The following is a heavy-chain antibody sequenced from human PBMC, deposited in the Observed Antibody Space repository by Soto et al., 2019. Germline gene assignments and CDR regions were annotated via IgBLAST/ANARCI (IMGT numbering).Heavy chain of an antibody. CDR3: ARDHQWLAYFDY. D-gene: IGHD6-19*01. CDR1: GFTFSSYG. Sequence: GSLRLSCAASGFTFSSYGMHWVRQAPGKGLEWVAVISYDGSSEYYTDSVKGRFTISRDNSKNTLYLQMNSLRAEDTAVYYCARDHQWLAYFDYWGQGTLVTVSS. J-gene: IGHJ4*02. V-gene: IGHV3-30*03. CDR2: ISYDGSSE.